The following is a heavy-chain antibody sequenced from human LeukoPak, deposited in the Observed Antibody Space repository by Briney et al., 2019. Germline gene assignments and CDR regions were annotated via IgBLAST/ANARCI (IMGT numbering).Heavy chain of an antibody. J-gene: IGHJ4*02. D-gene: IGHD3-10*01. Sequence: SETLSLTCTVSGGSISSNIYYWGWIRQPPRKGLEWIGGIYYSGSTNYNPSLESRVTISVDTSKNQFSLKLSSVTAADTAVYYCARQGYYGSGSYTRFDYWGKGTLVTVSS. V-gene: IGHV4-39*01. CDR3: ARQGYYGSGSYTRFDY. CDR2: IYYSGST. CDR1: GGSISSNIYY.